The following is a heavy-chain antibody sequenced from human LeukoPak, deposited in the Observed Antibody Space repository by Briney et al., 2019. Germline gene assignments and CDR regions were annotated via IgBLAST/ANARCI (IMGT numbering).Heavy chain of an antibody. CDR3: ARDSGLLPIVTYYFDS. V-gene: IGHV3-23*01. CDR2: ISGSGGST. Sequence: GGSLRLSCAASGFTFSSYAMSWVRQAPGKGLEWVSAISGSGGSTYYADSVKGRFTISRDNSKNTLYLQMNSLRAEDTAVYYCARDSGLLPIVTYYFDSWGQGTLVTVSS. J-gene: IGHJ4*02. D-gene: IGHD3-22*01. CDR1: GFTFSSYA.